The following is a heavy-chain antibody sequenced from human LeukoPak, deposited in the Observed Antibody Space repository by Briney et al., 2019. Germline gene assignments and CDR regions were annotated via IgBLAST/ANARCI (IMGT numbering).Heavy chain of an antibody. CDR1: GFIFSSCW. Sequence: QAGASQRPSYAASGFIFSSCWMRWVRHAAGGGMVWVLLITSDGTNTTCAVSVKGRFTISRDKAKNTLYLQMNRLRAEDTAVYYCARVAGTYQASRCGYWGQGTLVTVSS. CDR3: ARVAGTYQASRCGY. D-gene: IGHD5-24*01. V-gene: IGHV3-74*01. J-gene: IGHJ4*02. CDR2: ITSDGTNT.